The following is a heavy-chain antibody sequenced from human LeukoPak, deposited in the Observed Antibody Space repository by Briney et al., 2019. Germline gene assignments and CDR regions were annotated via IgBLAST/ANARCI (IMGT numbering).Heavy chain of an antibody. CDR2: SYTSGRT. CDR1: GGSISSGSYY. Sequence: SETLSLTCTVSGGSISSGSYYWSWIRQPAGMGLEWIGRSYTSGRTNYNPSLKSGFTISVDTSKNQFSLKPSSVTAAETAVYYCARVGYDRAFDISGQGKLVTASS. CDR3: ARVGYDRAFDI. D-gene: IGHD3-22*01. V-gene: IGHV4-61*02. J-gene: IGHJ3*02.